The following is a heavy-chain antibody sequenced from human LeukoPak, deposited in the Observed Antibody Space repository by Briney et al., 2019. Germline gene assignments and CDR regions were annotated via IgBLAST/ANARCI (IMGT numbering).Heavy chain of an antibody. CDR1: GFTFSNAW. Sequence: GGSLRLSCAASGFTFSNAWMSWVRQAPGKGLEWVGRIKSKTDGGTTDYAAPVKGRFTTSRDDSKNTLYLQMNSLKTEDTAVYYCTTGVHWGSSGYYFDYWGQGTLVTVSS. V-gene: IGHV3-15*01. D-gene: IGHD3-22*01. J-gene: IGHJ4*02. CDR2: IKSKTDGGTT. CDR3: TTGVHWGSSGYYFDY.